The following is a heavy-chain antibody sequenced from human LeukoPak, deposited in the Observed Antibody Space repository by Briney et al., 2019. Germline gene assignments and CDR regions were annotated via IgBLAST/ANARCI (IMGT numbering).Heavy chain of an antibody. CDR1: EYTFTGYY. V-gene: IGHV1-2*02. Sequence: ASVKVSCKASEYTFTGYYIHWVRQAPGQGLEWMGWINPNSGDTHYAQKFQGRVTMTRDTSISTAYMDLNSLISDDTAVYYCARVQYQLLFEGNWFDPWGQGTLVTASS. J-gene: IGHJ5*02. CDR3: ARVQYQLLFEGNWFDP. CDR2: INPNSGDT. D-gene: IGHD2-2*01.